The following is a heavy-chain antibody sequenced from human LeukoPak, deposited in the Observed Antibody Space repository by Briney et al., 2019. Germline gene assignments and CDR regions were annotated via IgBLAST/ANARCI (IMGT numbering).Heavy chain of an antibody. CDR3: ARYGDYAPRYFDL. CDR1: GYIFINYG. CDR2: TSAYSGNT. J-gene: IGHJ2*01. D-gene: IGHD4-17*01. V-gene: IGHV1-18*01. Sequence: ASVKVSCKASGYIFINYGICWVRQAPGQGLEWMGWTSAYSGNTNYAQKFQGRVTMTTDTSTSTAYMDLTSLRSDDTAVYYCARYGDYAPRYFDLWGRGTLVTVSS.